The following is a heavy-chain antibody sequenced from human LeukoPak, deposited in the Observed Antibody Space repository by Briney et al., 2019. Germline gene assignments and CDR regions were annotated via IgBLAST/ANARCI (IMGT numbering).Heavy chain of an antibody. V-gene: IGHV4-39*07. D-gene: IGHD3-10*01. J-gene: IGHJ6*03. CDR3: ARDGSLLWFGEFSDYYYMDV. CDR2: MYYRGNT. Sequence: PSETLSLTYTFSGGSISTITYYWGWIRQPPGKGQEWVGHMYYRGNTFYNPSLKSRVTMSVDTSKNQFSLKLSSVTAADTAVYYCARDGSLLWFGEFSDYYYMDVWGKGTTVTISS. CDR1: GGSISTITYY.